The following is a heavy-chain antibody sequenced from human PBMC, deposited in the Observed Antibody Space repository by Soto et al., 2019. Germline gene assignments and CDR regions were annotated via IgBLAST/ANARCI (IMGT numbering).Heavy chain of an antibody. V-gene: IGHV3-30*18. D-gene: IGHD2-21*01. J-gene: IGHJ4*02. CDR3: AKDGIAVTIFDY. CDR2: ISYDGSNK. Sequence: GGSLRLSXAASGFTFSSYGMHWVRQAPGKGLEWVAVISYDGSNKYYADSVKGRFTISRDNSKNTLYLQMNSLRAEDTAVYYCAKDGIAVTIFDYWGQGTLVTVSS. CDR1: GFTFSSYG.